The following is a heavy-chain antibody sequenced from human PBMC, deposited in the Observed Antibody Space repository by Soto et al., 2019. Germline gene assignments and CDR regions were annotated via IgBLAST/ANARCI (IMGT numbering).Heavy chain of an antibody. Sequence: SETLSLTCAVYGGSFSGYYWSWIRQPPGKGLEWIGEINHSGSTNYNPSLKSRVTISVDTSKNQFSLKLSSVTAADTALYYCARGLSAVAGRYYYYGMDVWGQGTTVTVSS. V-gene: IGHV4-34*01. CDR3: ARGLSAVAGRYYYYGMDV. J-gene: IGHJ6*02. CDR2: INHSGST. CDR1: GGSFSGYY. D-gene: IGHD6-19*01.